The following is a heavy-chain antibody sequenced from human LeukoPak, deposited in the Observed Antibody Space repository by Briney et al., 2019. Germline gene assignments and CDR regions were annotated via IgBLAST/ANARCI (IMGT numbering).Heavy chain of an antibody. CDR3: AGSYSYSSGWYIDY. CDR1: GGSISSYY. CDR2: IYYSGST. Sequence: SETLSLTCTVSGGSISSYYWSWIRQPPGKGLEWIGYIYYSGSTNYNPSLKSRVTISVDTSKNQFSLKLSSVTAADTAVYYCAGSYSYSSGWYIDYWGQGTLVTVSS. D-gene: IGHD6-19*01. J-gene: IGHJ4*02. V-gene: IGHV4-59*01.